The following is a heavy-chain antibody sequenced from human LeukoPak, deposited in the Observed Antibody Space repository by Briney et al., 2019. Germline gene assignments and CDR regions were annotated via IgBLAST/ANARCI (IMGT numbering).Heavy chain of an antibody. Sequence: SETLSLTCTVSGGSISSSSYYWGWIRQPPGKGLEWIGSIYYSGSTYYNPSLKSRVTISVDTSKNQFSLSLSSVTAADTAVYYCARDFDPPQLLWFGELLYGGAQNYYYYGMDVWGQGTTVTVSS. CDR1: GGSISSSSYY. CDR3: ARDFDPPQLLWFGELLYGGAQNYYYYGMDV. CDR2: IYYSGST. V-gene: IGHV4-39*07. D-gene: IGHD3-10*01. J-gene: IGHJ6*02.